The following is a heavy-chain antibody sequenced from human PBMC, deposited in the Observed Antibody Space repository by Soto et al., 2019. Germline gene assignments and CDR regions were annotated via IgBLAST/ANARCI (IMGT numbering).Heavy chain of an antibody. D-gene: IGHD5-18*01. Sequence: GESLKISCKASGYSFTKYWISWVRQMPGKGLEWMGRIDPSDSSSDYSPSFRGHVTISVDKSITTAYLQWSSLKASDTAMYFCARPNTAMVRPYYYGMDVWGQGTTVTVSS. V-gene: IGHV5-10-1*01. CDR3: ARPNTAMVRPYYYGMDV. CDR1: GYSFTKYW. CDR2: IDPSDSSS. J-gene: IGHJ6*02.